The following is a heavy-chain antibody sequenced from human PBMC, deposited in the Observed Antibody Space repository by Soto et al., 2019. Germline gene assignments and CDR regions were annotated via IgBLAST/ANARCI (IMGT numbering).Heavy chain of an antibody. CDR1: GFTFSSYA. Sequence: GGSLRLSCAASGFTFSSYAMSWVRQAPGKGLEWVSAISGSGGSTYYADSVKGRFTISRDNSKNTLYLQMNSLRAEDTAVYYCSAVDTAMAAYYYYGMDVWGQGTTVTVSS. V-gene: IGHV3-23*01. CDR3: SAVDTAMAAYYYYGMDV. J-gene: IGHJ6*02. CDR2: ISGSGGST. D-gene: IGHD5-18*01.